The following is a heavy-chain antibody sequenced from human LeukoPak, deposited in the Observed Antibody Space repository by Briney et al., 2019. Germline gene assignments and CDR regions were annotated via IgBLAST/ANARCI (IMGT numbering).Heavy chain of an antibody. CDR3: GSGSGTPGFDY. CDR2: IIPIFGTA. J-gene: IGHJ4*02. V-gene: IGHV1-69*06. CDR1: GGTFSSYA. D-gene: IGHD2-2*01. Sequence: ASVKVSCKVSGGTFSSYAISWVRQAPGRGLEWMGGIIPIFGTANYAQKFQGRVTITADKSTSTAYMELSSLRSEDTAVYYCGSGSGTPGFDYWGQGTLVTVSS.